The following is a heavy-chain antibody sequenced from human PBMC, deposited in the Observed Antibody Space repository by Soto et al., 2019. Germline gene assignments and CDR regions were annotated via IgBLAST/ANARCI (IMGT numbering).Heavy chain of an antibody. CDR1: GFTFSSYA. CDR2: ISYDGSNK. D-gene: IGHD1-20*01. Sequence: GGSLRLSCAASGFTFSSYAMHWVRQAPGKGLEWVAVISYDGSNKYYADSVKGRFTISRDNSKNTLYLQMNSLRAEDTAVYYCARDITGTGRGPLDYWGQGTLVTVSS. J-gene: IGHJ4*02. V-gene: IGHV3-30-3*01. CDR3: ARDITGTGRGPLDY.